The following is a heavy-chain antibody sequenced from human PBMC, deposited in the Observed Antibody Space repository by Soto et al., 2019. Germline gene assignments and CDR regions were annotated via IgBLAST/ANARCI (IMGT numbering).Heavy chain of an antibody. CDR2: ISAYNGNT. CDR1: GYTFTSYG. CDR3: ESSLLVGYGLEGESD. V-gene: IGHV1-18*01. J-gene: IGHJ4*02. D-gene: IGHD5-18*01. Sequence: QVQLVQSGAEVKKPGASVKVSCKASGYTFTSYGISWVRQAPGQGLEWMGWISAYNGNTNYAQKLQGRVTITTDTSASTAYMELRNLRCDGTAVYYCESSLLVGYGLEGESDWGQGTLVTVSS.